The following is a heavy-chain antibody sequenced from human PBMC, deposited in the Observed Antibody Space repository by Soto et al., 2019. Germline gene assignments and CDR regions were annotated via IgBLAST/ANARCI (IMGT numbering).Heavy chain of an antibody. V-gene: IGHV3-23*01. J-gene: IGHJ6*02. CDR3: ASGRGRSFYYGRDV. CDR1: RFTFSSYA. D-gene: IGHD1-26*01. Sequence: EVQLLESGGGLVQPGGSLRLSCAASRFTFSSYAMTWVRQAPGKGLEWVSAISGSGDSTYYAGSVKGRFTITRDNSKNTLYLQMNSLRAEDTAVYYCASGRGRSFYYGRDVWGQGATVTVSS. CDR2: ISGSGDST.